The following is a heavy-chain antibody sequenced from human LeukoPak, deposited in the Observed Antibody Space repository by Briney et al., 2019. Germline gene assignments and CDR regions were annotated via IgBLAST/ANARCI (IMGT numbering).Heavy chain of an antibody. CDR3: ATGAGYYDYVWGSYRYAFIDY. CDR2: IIPIFGTA. Sequence: VASVKVSCKASGGTFSSYAISWVRQAPGQGLEWMGGIIPIFGTANYAQKLQGRVTITADESTSTAYMELSSLRSEDTAVYYCATGAGYYDYVWGSYRYAFIDYWGQGTLVTVSS. J-gene: IGHJ4*02. V-gene: IGHV1-69*01. CDR1: GGTFSSYA. D-gene: IGHD3-16*02.